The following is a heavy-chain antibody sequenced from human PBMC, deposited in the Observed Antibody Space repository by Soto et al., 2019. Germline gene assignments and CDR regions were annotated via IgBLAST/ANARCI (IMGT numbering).Heavy chain of an antibody. CDR3: ARRSRDGDGTFDL. Sequence: ASVKVSCKASGDIFTNYAFHWVRQAPGQGLEWMGRINAANGNTEYSQKFQGRVTITRDTSASAAYMEVSSLRYEDTAVYYGARRSRDGDGTFDLWGQRTLVTVSS. V-gene: IGHV1-3*01. CDR2: INAANGNT. J-gene: IGHJ4*02. D-gene: IGHD1-26*01. CDR1: GDIFTNYA.